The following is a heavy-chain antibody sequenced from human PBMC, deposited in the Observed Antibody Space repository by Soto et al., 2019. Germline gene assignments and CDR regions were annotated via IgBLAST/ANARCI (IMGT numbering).Heavy chain of an antibody. V-gene: IGHV4-30-4*01. D-gene: IGHD2-15*01. Sequence: PSETLSLTCSVSCDSISTVDYFWAWIRQPPGQALEYIGYIYKSTTTYYNPSFESRVAISLDTSKSQFSLNVTSVTAADTAVYFCARGRYCLTGRCFPNWFDPWGQGTLVTVSS. CDR1: CDSISTVDYF. J-gene: IGHJ5*02. CDR3: ARGRYCLTGRCFPNWFDP. CDR2: IYKSTTT.